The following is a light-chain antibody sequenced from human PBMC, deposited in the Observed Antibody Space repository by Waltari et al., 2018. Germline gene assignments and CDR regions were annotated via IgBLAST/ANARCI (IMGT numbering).Light chain of an antibody. CDR2: NNN. V-gene: IGLV1-44*01. CDR1: SSNIGGNT. Sequence: QSVLTQPPSASGTPGQRVSISCSGSSSNIGGNTVNWYQQLPGTAPKLLIYNNNQRPSGFPDRFSGSKSGPSASLAISGLQSEDEADYYCAAGDDSLNGVVFGGGTKLTVL. CDR3: AAGDDSLNGVV. J-gene: IGLJ2*01.